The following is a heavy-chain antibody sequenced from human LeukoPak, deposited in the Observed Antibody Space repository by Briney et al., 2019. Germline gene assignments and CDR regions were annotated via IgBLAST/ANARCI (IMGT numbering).Heavy chain of an antibody. CDR2: ISSSSSYI. J-gene: IGHJ3*02. D-gene: IGHD3-10*01. CDR1: GFTFSSSA. Sequence: PGGSLRLSCIASGFTFSSSAMSWVRQAPGKGLEWVSSISSSSSYIYYADSVKGRFTISRDNAKNSLYLQMNSLRAEDTAVYYCARSGWAFDIWGQGTMVTVSS. CDR3: ARSGWAFDI. V-gene: IGHV3-21*01.